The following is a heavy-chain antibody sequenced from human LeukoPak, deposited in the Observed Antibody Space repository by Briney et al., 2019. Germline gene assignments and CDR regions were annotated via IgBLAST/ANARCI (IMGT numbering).Heavy chain of an antibody. Sequence: GESLKISCQGSWYNFTNYLNALVRQKPGKGLEWMGIIYPGDSDTKYSPSFQGQVAISTHKSISTAYLQWSSLKASETAIYYCARRASGYYFDYWGEGTLVTV. CDR2: IYPGDSDT. J-gene: IGHJ4*02. D-gene: IGHD3-22*01. CDR1: WYNFTNYL. CDR3: ARRASGYYFDY. V-gene: IGHV5-51*01.